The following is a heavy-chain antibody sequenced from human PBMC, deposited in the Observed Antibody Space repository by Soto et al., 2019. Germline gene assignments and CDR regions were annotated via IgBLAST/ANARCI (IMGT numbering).Heavy chain of an antibody. CDR1: GDTFRSNS. Sequence: GASVKVSCKASGDTFRSNSINWVRQAPGQGLEWMGGIIALFGTVKYAQNFQGRVTITADESTSIVYMELSNLRSEDTAVYYCARDYWSGYGDIDWIDPWGQGTLVTVSS. D-gene: IGHD3-3*01. CDR3: ARDYWSGYGDIDWIDP. V-gene: IGHV1-69*13. J-gene: IGHJ5*02. CDR2: IIALFGTV.